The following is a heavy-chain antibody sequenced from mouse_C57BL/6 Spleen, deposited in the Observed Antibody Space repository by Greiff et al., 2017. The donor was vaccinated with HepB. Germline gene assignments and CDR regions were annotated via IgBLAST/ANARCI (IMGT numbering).Heavy chain of an antibody. CDR1: GFTFSDYG. CDR3: ARRAHYAMDY. J-gene: IGHJ4*01. CDR2: ISSGSSTI. V-gene: IGHV5-17*01. Sequence: DVMLVESGGGLVKPGGSLKLSCVASGFTFSDYGMHWVRQAPEKGLEWVAYISSGSSTIYYADTVKGRFTISRDNAKNTLFLQMTSLRSEDTAMYYCARRAHYAMDYWGQGTSVTVSS.